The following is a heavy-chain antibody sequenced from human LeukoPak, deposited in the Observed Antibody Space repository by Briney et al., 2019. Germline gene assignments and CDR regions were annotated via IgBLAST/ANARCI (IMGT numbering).Heavy chain of an antibody. CDR1: GYTFTSYE. CDR3: ARGDGWSDYMDV. D-gene: IGHD2-2*03. V-gene: IGHV1-8*01. CDR2: MNPNSGNT. Sequence: ASVKVSCKASGYTFTSYEINWVRQATGQGLEWMGWMNPNSGNTGYAQKFQGRVTITRNTSISTAYMELSSLRSEDTAVYYCARGDGWSDYMDVWGKGTTVTVSS. J-gene: IGHJ6*03.